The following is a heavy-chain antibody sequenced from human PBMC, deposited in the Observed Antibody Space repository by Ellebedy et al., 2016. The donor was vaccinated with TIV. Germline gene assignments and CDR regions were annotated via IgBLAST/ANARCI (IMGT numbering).Heavy chain of an antibody. J-gene: IGHJ4*02. CDR1: GGSVSSGSYY. Sequence: GSLRLSCTVSGGSVSSGSYYWTWIRQPPGKGLEWIEYIAYTGSTHYNPSLKSRVTISVDTSKNQFSLKLNSVTAADTAVYYCARGSGWYRELYWGQGTLVTVSS. D-gene: IGHD6-19*01. V-gene: IGHV4-61*01. CDR2: IAYTGST. CDR3: ARGSGWYRELY.